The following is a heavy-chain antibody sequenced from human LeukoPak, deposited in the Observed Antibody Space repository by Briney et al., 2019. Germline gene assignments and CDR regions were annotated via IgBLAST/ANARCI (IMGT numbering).Heavy chain of an antibody. CDR2: MNEYSTTV. J-gene: IGHJ4*02. CDR1: GFPFNSFW. D-gene: IGHD1-14*01. Sequence: GGSLRLSCAASGFPFNSFWVHWVRQAPGKGLVWVSDMNEYSTTVRYADSVKGRFTISRDNAKSILYLQMNNLRAEDTAMYFCARGGVNPVDHWGQGTLVTVSS. V-gene: IGHV3-74*01. CDR3: ARGGVNPVDH.